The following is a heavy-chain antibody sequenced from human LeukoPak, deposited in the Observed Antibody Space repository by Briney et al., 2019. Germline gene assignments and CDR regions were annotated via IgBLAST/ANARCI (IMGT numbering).Heavy chain of an antibody. CDR1: GGSISSSSYY. J-gene: IGHJ4*02. CDR3: ATRDGGNPRIDY. V-gene: IGHV4-39*01. CDR2: IYYTGST. Sequence: SETLSLTCTVSGGSISSSSYYWGWIRQPPGKGLEWIGSIYYTGSTYYNPSPKSRVTISVDTSKNQFSLKLSSVTAADTAVYYCATRDGGNPRIDYWGQGTLVTVSS. D-gene: IGHD4-23*01.